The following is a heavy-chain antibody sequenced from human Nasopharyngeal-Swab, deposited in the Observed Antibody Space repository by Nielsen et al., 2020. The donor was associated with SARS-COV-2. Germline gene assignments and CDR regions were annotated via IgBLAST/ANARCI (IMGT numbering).Heavy chain of an antibody. CDR1: GFTFSTYW. Sequence: GESLKISCAASGFTFSTYWVHWVRQVPGVGLVWVSRINADGSTTDYADSVKGRFTISRDNAKSTLYLQMNSLRAEDTAVYYCARAGNYYFEYWGQGTLVTVSS. CDR3: ARAGNYYFEY. V-gene: IGHV3-74*01. CDR2: INADGSTT. J-gene: IGHJ4*02. D-gene: IGHD1-7*01.